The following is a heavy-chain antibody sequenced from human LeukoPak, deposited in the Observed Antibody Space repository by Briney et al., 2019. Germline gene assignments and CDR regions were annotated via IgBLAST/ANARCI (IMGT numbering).Heavy chain of an antibody. D-gene: IGHD3-10*01. CDR2: INHSGST. J-gene: IGHJ4*02. CDR1: GGSFSGYY. Sequence: SETLSLTCAVYGGSFSGYYWSWIRQPPGKGLECIGEINHSGSTNYNPSLKSRVTISVDTSKNQFSLKLTSVTATDTAVYYCARHSGSSNYNPLDYWGQGTLVTVSS. V-gene: IGHV4-34*01. CDR3: ARHSGSSNYNPLDY.